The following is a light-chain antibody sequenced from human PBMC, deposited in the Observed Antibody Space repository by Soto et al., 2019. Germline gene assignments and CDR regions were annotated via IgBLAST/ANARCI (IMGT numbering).Light chain of an antibody. CDR3: ISYTPSVTYV. CDR2: GVS. CDR1: SSDVGGYNY. Sequence: QSALTQPASVSGSPGQSITISCTGTSSDVGGYNYVSWYQQHPGKAPKLMISGVSNRPSGVSNRFSGSKSGNKASLTISGLKTEDEADYYCISYTPSVTYVFGTGTKLTVL. J-gene: IGLJ1*01. V-gene: IGLV2-14*01.